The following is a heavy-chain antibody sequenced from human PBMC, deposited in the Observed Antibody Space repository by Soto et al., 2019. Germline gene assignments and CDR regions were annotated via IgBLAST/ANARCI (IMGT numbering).Heavy chain of an antibody. Sequence: QVQLLQSGAEVKKPGSSVKVSCKASGGNFRTNVFNWVRQAPGQGLEWMGGILPIYGTTNYAQRFQGRVTITADESTGTAYMELSSLRSDDTAIYYCARQADIVSTFFDYCGQGTPLTVSS. V-gene: IGHV1-69*01. CDR2: ILPIYGTT. CDR3: ARQADIVSTFFDY. D-gene: IGHD5-12*01. J-gene: IGHJ4*02. CDR1: GGNFRTNV.